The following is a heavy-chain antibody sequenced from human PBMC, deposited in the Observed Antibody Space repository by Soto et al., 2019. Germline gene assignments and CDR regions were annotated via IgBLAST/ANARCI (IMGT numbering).Heavy chain of an antibody. Sequence: SETLSLTCTVSGGSVSSGSYYWSWIRQPPGKGLEWIGYIYYSGSTNYNPSPKSRVTISVDTSKNQFSLKLSSVTAADTAVYYCARDFRYYDSSGYGAFDIWGQGTMVTVS. V-gene: IGHV4-61*01. CDR1: GGSVSSGSYY. CDR2: IYYSGST. J-gene: IGHJ3*02. D-gene: IGHD3-22*01. CDR3: ARDFRYYDSSGYGAFDI.